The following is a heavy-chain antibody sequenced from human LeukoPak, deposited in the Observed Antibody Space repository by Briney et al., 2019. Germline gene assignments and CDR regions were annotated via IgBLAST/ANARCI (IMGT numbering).Heavy chain of an antibody. D-gene: IGHD2-21*02. CDR2: ISYDGSNK. V-gene: IGHV3-30*18. Sequence: GGSLRLSCAASGFTFSSYGMHWVRQAPGKGLECVAVISYDGSNKYYADSVKGRFTISRDNSKNTLYLQMNSLRAEDTAVYYCAKDGGDFYGMDVWGQGTTVTVSS. CDR1: GFTFSSYG. CDR3: AKDGGDFYGMDV. J-gene: IGHJ6*02.